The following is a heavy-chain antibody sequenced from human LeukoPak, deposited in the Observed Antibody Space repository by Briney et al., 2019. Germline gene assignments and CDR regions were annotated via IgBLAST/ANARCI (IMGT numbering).Heavy chain of an antibody. CDR3: ARRATTERGYSYGLDY. J-gene: IGHJ4*02. CDR1: GFIVSSNH. V-gene: IGHV3-66*01. Sequence: GGSPRLSCAASGFIVSSNHINWVRQTPAKGLEWVSITYSGDTTYYADSVTGRFTISRDNAKNSLYLQMNSLRAEDTAVYYCARRATTERGYSYGLDYWGQGTLVTVSS. D-gene: IGHD5-18*01. CDR2: TYSGDTT.